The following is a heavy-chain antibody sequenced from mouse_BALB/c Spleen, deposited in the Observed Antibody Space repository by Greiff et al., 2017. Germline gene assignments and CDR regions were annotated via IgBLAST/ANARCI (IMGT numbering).Heavy chain of an antibody. CDR3: ARRGLRYYFDY. Sequence: QVQLQQSGAELVRPGVSVKISCKGSGYTFTDYAMHWVKQSHAKSLEWIGVISTYYGDASYNQKFKGKVTMTVDKSSSTAYMELARLTSEDSAIYYCARRGLRYYFDYWGQGTTLTVSS. CDR1: GYTFTDYA. D-gene: IGHD1-1*01. V-gene: IGHV1S137*01. CDR2: ISTYYGDA. J-gene: IGHJ2*01.